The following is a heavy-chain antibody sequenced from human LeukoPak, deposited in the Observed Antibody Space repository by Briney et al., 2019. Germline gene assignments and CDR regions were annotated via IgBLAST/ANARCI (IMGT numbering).Heavy chain of an antibody. CDR1: GGTFSSYA. CDR3: AREAPAGFHGMDV. J-gene: IGHJ6*02. CDR2: IIPILGIA. V-gene: IGHV1-69*04. Sequence: GASVNVSCKASGGTFSSYAISWVRQAPGQGLEWMGRIIPILGIANYAQKFQGRVTITADKSTSTAYMELSSLRSEAMAVYYCAREAPAGFHGMDVWGQGTTVTVSS.